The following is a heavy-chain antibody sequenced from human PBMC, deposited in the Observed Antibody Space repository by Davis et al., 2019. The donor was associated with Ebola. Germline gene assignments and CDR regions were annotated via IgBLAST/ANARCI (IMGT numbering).Heavy chain of an antibody. D-gene: IGHD6-13*01. CDR3: ALRGVGSSWSSLGY. V-gene: IGHV4-34*01. Sequence: SETLSLTCAVYGGSFSGYYWSWIRQPPGKGLEWIGSIYYSGSTYYNPSLKSRVTISVDKSKNQFSLKLSSVTAADTAVYYCALRGVGSSWSSLGYWGQGTLVTVSS. CDR1: GGSFSGYY. CDR2: IYYSGST. J-gene: IGHJ4*02.